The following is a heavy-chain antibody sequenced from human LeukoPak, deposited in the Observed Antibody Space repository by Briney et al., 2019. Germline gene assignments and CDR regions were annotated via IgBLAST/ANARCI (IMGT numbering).Heavy chain of an antibody. J-gene: IGHJ5*02. V-gene: IGHV4-39*07. CDR1: GGYIITSGHY. CDR3: ARERSSSGGHNWFDP. Sequence: SETLSLTCTVSGGYIITSGHYWGWIRQPPGKGLEWIGSVYYSGVTSTNPFFRSRMSISVDTSKNQFSLNLTSVTAADAAVYYCARERSSSGGHNWFDPWGQGTLVTVSS. CDR2: VYYSGVT. D-gene: IGHD4-23*01.